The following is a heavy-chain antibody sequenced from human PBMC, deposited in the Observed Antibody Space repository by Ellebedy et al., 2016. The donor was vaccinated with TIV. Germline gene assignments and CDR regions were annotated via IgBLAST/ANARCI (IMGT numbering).Heavy chain of an antibody. Sequence: LSLTCAASGFTFSSYWMSWVRQAPGKGLEWVANIKQDGSEKYYVDSVKGRFTISRDKAKNSLYLQMNSLRAEDTAVYYCARDQGVSNWFDPWGQGTLVTVSS. CDR1: GFTFSSYW. D-gene: IGHD5/OR15-5a*01. J-gene: IGHJ5*02. CDR2: IKQDGSEK. V-gene: IGHV3-7*01. CDR3: ARDQGVSNWFDP.